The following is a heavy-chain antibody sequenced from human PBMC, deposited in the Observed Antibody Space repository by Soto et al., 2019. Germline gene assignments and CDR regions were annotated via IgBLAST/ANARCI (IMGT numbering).Heavy chain of an antibody. J-gene: IGHJ6*03. CDR2: INVNGGST. CDR3: AKKDYYMDV. Sequence: SLRLSCAASGFTFSTYALSWVRQAPGKGLEWVSKINVNGGSTYYADSVKGRFTISRDNSKNTLYLQMNSLRAEDTAVYYCAKKDYYMDVWGKGTTVTVSS. CDR1: GFTFSTYA. V-gene: IGHV3-23*01.